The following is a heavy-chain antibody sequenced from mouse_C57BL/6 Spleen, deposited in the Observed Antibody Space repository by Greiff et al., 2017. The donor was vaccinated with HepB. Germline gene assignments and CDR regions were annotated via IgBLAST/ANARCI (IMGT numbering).Heavy chain of an antibody. D-gene: IGHD2-4*01. J-gene: IGHJ4*01. Sequence: EVKVEESGGGLVKPGGSLKLSCAASGFTFSDYGMHWVRQAPEKGLEWVAYISSGSSTIYYADTVKGRFTISRDNAKNTLFLQMTSLRSEDTAMYYCARKRYDYGFYYAMDYWGQGTSVTVSS. CDR3: ARKRYDYGFYYAMDY. V-gene: IGHV5-17*01. CDR1: GFTFSDYG. CDR2: ISSGSSTI.